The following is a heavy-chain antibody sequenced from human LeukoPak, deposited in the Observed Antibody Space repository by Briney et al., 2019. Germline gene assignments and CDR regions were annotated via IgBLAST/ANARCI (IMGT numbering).Heavy chain of an antibody. CDR3: ARQYQRSGSYYRY. D-gene: IGHD1-26*01. J-gene: IGHJ4*02. CDR1: GFTFSSHS. V-gene: IGHV3-48*02. Sequence: GGSLRLSCAASGFTFSSHSMNWVRQAPGKGLERVSYISSSSSTIYYADSVKGRFTISRDNAKNSLYLQMNSLRDEDTAVYYCARQYQRSGSYYRYWGQGTLVTVSS. CDR2: ISSSSSTI.